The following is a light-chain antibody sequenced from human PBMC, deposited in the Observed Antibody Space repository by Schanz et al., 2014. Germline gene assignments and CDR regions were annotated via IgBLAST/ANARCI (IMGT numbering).Light chain of an antibody. CDR3: SSHGGSRV. CDR2: EVS. CDR1: SSDVGGYNY. J-gene: IGLJ3*02. V-gene: IGLV2-8*01. Sequence: QSALTQPRSVSGSPGQSVSISCTGTSSDVGGYNYVSWYQQHPGKAPKLMIYEVSKRPSGVPDRFSGSKSGNTASLTVSGLQAEDEADYYCSSHGGSRVFGGGTKLTVL.